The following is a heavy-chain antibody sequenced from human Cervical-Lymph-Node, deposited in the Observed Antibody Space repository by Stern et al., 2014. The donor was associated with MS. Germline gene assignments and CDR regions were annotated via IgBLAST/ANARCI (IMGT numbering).Heavy chain of an antibody. V-gene: IGHV4-59*01. CDR3: ARFCGVRDAFDI. J-gene: IGHJ3*02. Sequence: VQLVESGPGLVKPSETLSLTCTVSGGSISSYYWSWIRQPPGKGLEWIGYIYYSGSTNYNPSLKSRVTISVDTSKNQFSLKLSSVTAADTAVYYCARFCGVRDAFDIWGQGTMVTVSS. CDR1: GGSISSYY. D-gene: IGHD3-3*01. CDR2: IYYSGST.